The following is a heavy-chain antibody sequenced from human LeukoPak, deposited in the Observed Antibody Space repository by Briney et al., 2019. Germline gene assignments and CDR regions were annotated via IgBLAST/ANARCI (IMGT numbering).Heavy chain of an antibody. J-gene: IGHJ6*02. CDR2: IYIDGNT. V-gene: IGHV3-53*01. Sequence: GGSLRLSCAASGFSVTSKYMTWVRQAPGKGLEWVSVIYIDGNTYYADSVKGRFTISRDNSKITLYLQMNTLRAEDTAVYYCARGGVLVALGSYGMDVWGQGTTVTVSS. CDR1: GFSVTSKY. CDR3: ARGGVLVALGSYGMDV. D-gene: IGHD2-15*01.